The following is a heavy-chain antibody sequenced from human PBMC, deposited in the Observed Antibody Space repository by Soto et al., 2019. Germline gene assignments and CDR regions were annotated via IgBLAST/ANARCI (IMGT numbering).Heavy chain of an antibody. CDR3: AKPSRGYYDSSGSPDY. J-gene: IGHJ4*02. Sequence: QVQLVESGGGVVQPGRSLRLSCAASGFTFSSYGMHWVRQAPGKGLEWVAVISYDGSNKYYADSVKGRFTISRDNSKNPQYLQINSLRAEDTAVYYYAKPSRGYYDSSGSPDYWGQGTLVTVSS. V-gene: IGHV3-30*18. D-gene: IGHD3-22*01. CDR2: ISYDGSNK. CDR1: GFTFSSYG.